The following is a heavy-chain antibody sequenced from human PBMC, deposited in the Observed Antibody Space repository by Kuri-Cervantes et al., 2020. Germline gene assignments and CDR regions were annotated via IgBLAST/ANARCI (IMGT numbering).Heavy chain of an antibody. D-gene: IGHD6-13*01. Sequence: GGSLRLSCASSGFTFSNYWISWVRQAPGKGLEWVANMNQDRIARYYVDSVEGRFTISRDNAKNSVYLQMNSLRAEDTAVYYCARVMEQHLGHYYYYYMDVWGKGTTVTVSS. J-gene: IGHJ6*03. CDR2: MNQDRIAR. V-gene: IGHV3-7*03. CDR1: GFTFSNYW. CDR3: ARVMEQHLGHYYYYYMDV.